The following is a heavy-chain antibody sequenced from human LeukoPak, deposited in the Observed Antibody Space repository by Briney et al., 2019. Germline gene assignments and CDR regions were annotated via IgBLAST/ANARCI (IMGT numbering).Heavy chain of an antibody. D-gene: IGHD3-22*01. CDR3: ARRAREYYYDSSGYYPRPVAGYYFDY. J-gene: IGHJ4*02. CDR1: GFTFSSYW. Sequence: GGSLRLSCAASGFTFSSYWMSWVRQAPGKGLEWVAVIWYDGSNKYYADSVKGRFTISRDNSKNTLYLQMNSLRAEDTAVYYCARRAREYYYDSSGYYPRPVAGYYFDYWGQGTLVTVSS. CDR2: IWYDGSNK. V-gene: IGHV3-33*08.